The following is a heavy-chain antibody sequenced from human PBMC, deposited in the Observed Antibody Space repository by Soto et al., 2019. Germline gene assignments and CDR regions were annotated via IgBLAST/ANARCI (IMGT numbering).Heavy chain of an antibody. Sequence: QVQLQESGPGLVKPSVTLSLTCTVSGGSVSSGSYYWSWIRQPPGKALEWIGYIDYSGSTNYNPSLKSRVAISVDTYKNRCSLKLSSVTAADRAVYYCARDRWNYPYYYYGMDVWGQGTTVTVSS. CDR3: ARDRWNYPYYYYGMDV. D-gene: IGHD1-7*01. V-gene: IGHV4-61*01. CDR2: IDYSGST. J-gene: IGHJ6*02. CDR1: GGSVSSGSYY.